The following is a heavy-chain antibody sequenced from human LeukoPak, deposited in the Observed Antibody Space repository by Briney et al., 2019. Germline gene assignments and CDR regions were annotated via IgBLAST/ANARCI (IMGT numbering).Heavy chain of an antibody. CDR3: ARDQSGWSPFDY. CDR1: GFTFSSYW. V-gene: IGHV3-7*01. Sequence: PGGSLRLSCAASGFTFSSYWMSWVRQAPGKGLEWVANIKQDGSEKYYVDSVKGRFTISRDNSKNTLYLQMNSLRAEDTAVYYCARDQSGWSPFDYWGQGTLVTVSS. D-gene: IGHD6-19*01. CDR2: IKQDGSEK. J-gene: IGHJ4*02.